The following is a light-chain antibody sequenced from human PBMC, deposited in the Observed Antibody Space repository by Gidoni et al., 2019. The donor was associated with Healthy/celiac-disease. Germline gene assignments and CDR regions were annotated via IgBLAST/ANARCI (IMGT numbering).Light chain of an antibody. Sequence: QSALTQPASVSASPGQTITISCTGTSSDVGGYNYVPWYQQHPGKAPKLMIYEVSNRPSGVSNRFSGSKSGNTASLTISGLQAEDEADYYCSSYTSSSTPVFGGGTKLTVL. CDR2: EVS. CDR1: SSDVGGYNY. CDR3: SSYTSSSTPV. V-gene: IGLV2-14*01. J-gene: IGLJ3*02.